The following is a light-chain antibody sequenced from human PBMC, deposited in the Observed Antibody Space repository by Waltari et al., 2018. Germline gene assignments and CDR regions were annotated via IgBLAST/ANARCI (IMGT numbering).Light chain of an antibody. CDR1: KLGDKY. CDR2: EDN. CDR3: QAWDNTVV. J-gene: IGLJ2*01. V-gene: IGLV3-1*01. Sequence: SYALTQPPSVSVSPGQTASITCSGAKLGDKYVYWYQQRPGQSPALIIYEDNKRPAGIPGRIAGSNSGNTATLTIGGTQAMDEAEYYCQAWDNTVVFGGGTKLTVL.